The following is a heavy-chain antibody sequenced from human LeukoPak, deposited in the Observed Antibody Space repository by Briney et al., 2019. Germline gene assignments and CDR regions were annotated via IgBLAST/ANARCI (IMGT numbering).Heavy chain of an antibody. CDR3: ARDPYSGTYGDTYYYYMDV. Sequence: GGSLRLSCAASGFTFSSYSMNWVRQAPGKGLEWVLSITSSSTYTFYADSVKGRFTISRDNARNSLYLQMNSLRAEDTAVYYCARDPYSGTYGDTYYYYMDVWGKGTTVTISS. CDR2: ITSSSTYT. V-gene: IGHV3-21*01. CDR1: GFTFSSYS. J-gene: IGHJ6*03. D-gene: IGHD1-26*01.